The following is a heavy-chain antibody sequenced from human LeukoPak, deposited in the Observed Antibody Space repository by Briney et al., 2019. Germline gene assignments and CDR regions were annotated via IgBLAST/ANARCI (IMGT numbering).Heavy chain of an antibody. D-gene: IGHD5-24*01. CDR1: GFTFSRYW. J-gene: IGHJ4*02. CDR2: ISTTSSYT. CDR3: ARDSGWLQFDYFDY. V-gene: IGHV3-21*01. Sequence: GGSLRLSCAASGFTFSRYWLTWVRQAPGKGLEWVSSISTTSSYTYYADSVKGRFTISRDNAKNSLSLQMNSLRAEDTAVYYCARDSGWLQFDYFDYWGQGTLVTVSS.